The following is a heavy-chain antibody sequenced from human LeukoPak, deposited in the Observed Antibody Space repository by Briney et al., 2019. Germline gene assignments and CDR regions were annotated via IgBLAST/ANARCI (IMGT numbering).Heavy chain of an antibody. D-gene: IGHD1/OR15-1a*01. J-gene: IGHJ4*02. V-gene: IGHV4-39*07. CDR3: ARDVNWNRATYYFDY. Sequence: PSETLSLTCTVSGGSISSSSYYWGWIRQPPGKGLEWIGSIYHSGSTYYNPSLKSRVTISVDTSKNQFSLKLSSVTAADTAVYYCARDVNWNRATYYFDYWGQGTLVTVSS. CDR1: GGSISSSSYY. CDR2: IYHSGST.